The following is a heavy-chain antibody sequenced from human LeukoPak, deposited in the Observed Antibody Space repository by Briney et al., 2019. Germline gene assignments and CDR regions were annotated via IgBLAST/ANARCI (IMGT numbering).Heavy chain of an antibody. CDR1: GGTFSSYA. V-gene: IGHV1-69*13. J-gene: IGHJ4*02. D-gene: IGHD2-15*01. CDR3: ARDTTSYCSGGSCYSVLDY. CDR2: IIPIFGTA. Sequence: SVKVSCKASGGTFSSYAISWVRQAPGQGLEWMGGIIPIFGTANYAQKFQGRVTITADESTSTAYMELSSLRSEDTAVYYCARDTTSYCSGGSCYSVLDYWGQGTLVTVSS.